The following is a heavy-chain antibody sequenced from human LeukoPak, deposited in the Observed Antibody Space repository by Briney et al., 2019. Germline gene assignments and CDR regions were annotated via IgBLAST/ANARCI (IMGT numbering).Heavy chain of an antibody. Sequence: GGSLRLSCAASGFTFSSYGMHWVRHAPGKGLEWVAVISYDGSNKYYADSVKGRFTISRDNSKNTLYLQMNSLRAEDTAVYYCATWGTEYSSSSGYYYYMDVWGKGTTVTVSS. CDR1: GFTFSSYG. CDR2: ISYDGSNK. J-gene: IGHJ6*03. D-gene: IGHD6-6*01. CDR3: ATWGTEYSSSSGYYYYMDV. V-gene: IGHV3-30*03.